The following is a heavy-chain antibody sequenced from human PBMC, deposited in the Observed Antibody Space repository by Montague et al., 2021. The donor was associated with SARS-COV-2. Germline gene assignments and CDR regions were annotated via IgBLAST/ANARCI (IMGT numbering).Heavy chain of an antibody. D-gene: IGHD1-1*01. CDR1: GDSVSSNGAT. CDR2: TYYRSKWYN. Sequence: CAISGDSVSSNGATWNWVRQSPSRGLEWLGRTYYRSKWYNDYAVFVRGRVTINPDTSKDQFSLQLNSVTPEDTAIYYCTSGREGNYNVMDVWGQGTTVTVSS. CDR3: TSGREGNYNVMDV. V-gene: IGHV6-1*01. J-gene: IGHJ6*02.